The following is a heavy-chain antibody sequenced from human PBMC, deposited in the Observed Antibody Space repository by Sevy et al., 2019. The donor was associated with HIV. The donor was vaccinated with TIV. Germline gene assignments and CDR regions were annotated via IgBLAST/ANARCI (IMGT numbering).Heavy chain of an antibody. D-gene: IGHD5-18*01. CDR3: AAGTDTDMVTG. CDR2: IDVGSGNT. CDR1: GFTFTSSA. J-gene: IGHJ4*02. Sequence: ASVKVSCKASGFTFTSSAVQWVRQARGQRLEWIGWIDVGSGNTNYAQKFQERVTITRDMSTSTAYMELSSLRSEDTAVYYCAAGTDTDMVTGWGQGTLVTVSS. V-gene: IGHV1-58*01.